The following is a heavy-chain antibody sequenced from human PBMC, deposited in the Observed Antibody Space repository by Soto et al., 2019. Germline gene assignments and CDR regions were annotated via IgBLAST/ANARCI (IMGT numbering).Heavy chain of an antibody. D-gene: IGHD6-19*01. CDR1: GGSISSGGYY. CDR3: ASHWAVAGTNAFDI. CDR2: IYYSGST. J-gene: IGHJ3*02. V-gene: IGHV4-31*03. Sequence: PSETLSLTCTVSGGSISSGGYYWSWIRQHPGKGLEWIGYIYYSGSTYYNPSLKSRVTISVDTSKNQFSLKLSSVTAADTAVYYCASHWAVAGTNAFDIWGQGTMVTVSS.